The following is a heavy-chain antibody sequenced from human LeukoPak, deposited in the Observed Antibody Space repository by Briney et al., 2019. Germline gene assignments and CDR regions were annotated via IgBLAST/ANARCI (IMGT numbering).Heavy chain of an antibody. J-gene: IGHJ4*02. CDR2: IYYSGST. CDR3: ARDYSSGWYGLDY. Sequence: PSETLSLTCTVSGGSISSYYWSWIRQPPGKGLEWIGNIYYSGSTNYNPSLKSRVTISVDTSKNQFSLKLSSVTAADTAVYYCARDYSSGWYGLDYWGQGTLVTVSS. D-gene: IGHD6-19*01. V-gene: IGHV4-59*12. CDR1: GGSISSYY.